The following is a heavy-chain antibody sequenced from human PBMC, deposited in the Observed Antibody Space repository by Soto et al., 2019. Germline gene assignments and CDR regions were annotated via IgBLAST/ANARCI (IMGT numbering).Heavy chain of an antibody. D-gene: IGHD2-2*01. CDR1: GGTFSSYA. J-gene: IGHJ6*02. CDR2: IIPIFGTA. V-gene: IGHV1-69*13. Sequence: SVKVSCKASGGTFSSYAISWVRQAPGQGLEWMGGIIPIFGTANYAQKFQGRVTITADESTSTAYMELSSLRSEDTAVYYCARDLSVVVPAAMGYYYYGMDVWGQGTTVTVSS. CDR3: ARDLSVVVPAAMGYYYYGMDV.